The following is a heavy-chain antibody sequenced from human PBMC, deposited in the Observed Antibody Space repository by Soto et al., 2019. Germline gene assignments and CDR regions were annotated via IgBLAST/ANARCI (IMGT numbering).Heavy chain of an antibody. J-gene: IGHJ6*03. CDR2: TYYRSKWYN. CDR3: ARGSWDDASGHYYLAV. Sequence: PSQTLSLTCDISGDSVSSNSAGWNWIRQTPSRGLEWLGRTYYRSKWYNNYAVSVKSRASVNPDTAKNQFSLQLNSVTPEDTAVYYCARGSWDDASGHYYLAVWGKGTTVTVSS. CDR1: GDSVSSNSAG. D-gene: IGHD1-1*01. V-gene: IGHV6-1*01.